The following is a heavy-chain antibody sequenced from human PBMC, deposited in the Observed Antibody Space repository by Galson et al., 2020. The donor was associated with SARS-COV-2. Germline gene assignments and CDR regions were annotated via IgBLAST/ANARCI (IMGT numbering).Heavy chain of an antibody. V-gene: IGHV4-34*01. CDR3: ARGRRLLRYFDWLLFGFGWFDP. CDR2: INQSGTT. J-gene: IGHJ5*02. D-gene: IGHD3-9*01. Sequence: SETLSLTCAADLRSFSGYYCSRIRQPPGKGLDWIGEINQSGTTNYNPSLKSRVTLSVDTSKNQFSLKLSSVTAADTAVYYCARGRRLLRYFDWLLFGFGWFDPWGQGTLVTVSS. CDR1: LRSFSGYY.